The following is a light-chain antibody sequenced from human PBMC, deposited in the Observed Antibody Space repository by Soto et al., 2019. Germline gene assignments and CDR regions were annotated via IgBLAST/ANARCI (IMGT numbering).Light chain of an antibody. CDR3: AAWDDTLRGLV. Sequence: QSVLTQPPSASGTPGQRVIISCSGSTSNIGTNYVHWYQQLPGTAPKVLIYRNYHRPSGVPDRFSGSKSGTSASLAISGLQPEDEADYYCAAWDDTLRGLVFGRGTQLTVL. CDR2: RNY. V-gene: IGLV1-47*01. J-gene: IGLJ7*01. CDR1: TSNIGTNY.